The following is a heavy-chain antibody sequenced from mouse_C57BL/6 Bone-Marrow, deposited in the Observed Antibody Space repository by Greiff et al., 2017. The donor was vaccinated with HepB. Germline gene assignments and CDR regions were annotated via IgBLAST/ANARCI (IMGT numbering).Heavy chain of an antibody. CDR1: GISITTGNYR. Sequence: EVKLVESGPGLVKPSQTVFLTCTVTGISITTGNYRWSWIRQFPGNKLEWIGYIYYSGTITYNPSLTSRTTITRDTPKNQFFLEMNSLTAEDTATYYCARGYYGSSPFAMDYWGQGTSVTVPS. CDR2: IYYSGTI. CDR3: ARGYYGSSPFAMDY. J-gene: IGHJ4*01. D-gene: IGHD1-1*01. V-gene: IGHV3-5*01.